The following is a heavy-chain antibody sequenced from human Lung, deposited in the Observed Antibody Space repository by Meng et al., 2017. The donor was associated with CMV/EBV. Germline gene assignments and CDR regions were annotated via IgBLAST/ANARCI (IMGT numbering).Heavy chain of an antibody. V-gene: IGHV3-66*02. CDR1: GFSVYSHV. J-gene: IGHJ4*02. D-gene: IGHD3-3*01. CDR2: IYSGGDT. CDR3: ARDGDHYDVWSVADV. Sequence: GGSLRLXXVGSGFSVYSHVMAWVRQAPGKGLECVSVIYSGGDTYYADAGKGRFTLSRDVSKNTLYLQMNGLGPDDTAIYFCARDGDHYDVWSVADVWGQGXVVTVSS.